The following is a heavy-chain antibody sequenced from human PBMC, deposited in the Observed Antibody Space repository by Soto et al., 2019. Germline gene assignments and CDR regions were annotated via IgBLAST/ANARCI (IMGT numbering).Heavy chain of an antibody. CDR2: IYYSGST. J-gene: IGHJ5*02. Sequence: SETLSLTCTVSGGSISSGGYYWSWIRQHPGKGLEWIGYIYYSGSTYYNPSLKSRVTISIDMSKNQFSLKLSSVTAADTAMYYCASILAVTGYNWFDPWGQGTLVTAPQ. V-gene: IGHV4-31*03. D-gene: IGHD6-19*01. CDR3: ASILAVTGYNWFDP. CDR1: GGSISSGGYY.